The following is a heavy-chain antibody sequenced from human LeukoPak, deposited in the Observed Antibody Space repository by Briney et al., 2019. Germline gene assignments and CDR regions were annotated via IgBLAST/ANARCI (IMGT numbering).Heavy chain of an antibody. CDR2: IYSGGST. CDR3: TTYISAVLY. V-gene: IGHV3-53*01. J-gene: IGHJ4*02. D-gene: IGHD1-14*01. Sequence: GGSLRLSCAASGFTVSSNYMSWVRQAPGKGLEWVSVIYSGGSTYYADSVKGRFTISRDNFKNTLYLQRNGQRAEYTAVYYCTTYISAVLYWGQGALVTVSS. CDR1: GFTVSSNY.